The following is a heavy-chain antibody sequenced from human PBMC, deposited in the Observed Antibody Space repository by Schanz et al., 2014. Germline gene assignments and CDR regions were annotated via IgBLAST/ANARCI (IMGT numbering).Heavy chain of an antibody. D-gene: IGHD3-22*01. CDR2: IIPSLGLA. CDR3: AKDGRLPYYGTGSDFDY. CDR1: GGTFSSFG. Sequence: VQLEQSGAEVKKPGSSVKVSCKASGGTFSSFGINWVRQAPGQGLEWMGRIIPSLGLAKYEQKFQDKVTITADKSTTTAYMELNSLNSDDTAVYYCAKDGRLPYYGTGSDFDYWGQGTLVTVSS. V-gene: IGHV1-69*02. J-gene: IGHJ4*02.